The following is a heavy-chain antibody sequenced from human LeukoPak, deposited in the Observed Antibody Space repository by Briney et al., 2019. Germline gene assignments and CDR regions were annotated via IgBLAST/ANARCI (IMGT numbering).Heavy chain of an antibody. V-gene: IGHV4-61*02. CDR1: GGSISSGSYY. CDR3: ARDHRYCSSTSCFRRGYNWFDP. Sequence: SQTLSLTCTVSGGSISSGSYYWSWIRQPAGKGLEWIGRIYTSGSTNYNPSLKSRVTISVDTYKNQFSLKLSSVTAADTAVYYCARDHRYCSSTSCFRRGYNWFDPWGQGTLVTVSS. D-gene: IGHD2-2*01. J-gene: IGHJ5*02. CDR2: IYTSGST.